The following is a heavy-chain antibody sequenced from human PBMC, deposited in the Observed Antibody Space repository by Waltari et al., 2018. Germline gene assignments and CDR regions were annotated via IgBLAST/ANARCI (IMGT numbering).Heavy chain of an antibody. Sequence: GGTFSSYTISWVRQAPGQGLEWMGRIIPILGIANYAQKFQGRVTITADKSTSTAYMELSSLRSEDTAVYYCARGMGKYSGYEAYYYYGMDVWGQGTTVTVSS. CDR3: ARGMGKYSGYEAYYYYGMDV. V-gene: IGHV1-69*02. J-gene: IGHJ6*02. CDR1: GGTFSSYT. CDR2: IIPILGIA. D-gene: IGHD5-12*01.